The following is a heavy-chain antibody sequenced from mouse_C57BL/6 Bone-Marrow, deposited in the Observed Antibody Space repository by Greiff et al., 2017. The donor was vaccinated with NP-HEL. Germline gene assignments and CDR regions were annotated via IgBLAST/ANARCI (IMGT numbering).Heavy chain of an antibody. CDR1: GYAFTNYL. CDR2: INPGSGGT. Sequence: QVQLKESGAELVRPGTSVKVSCKASGYAFTNYLIEWVKQRPGQGLEWIGVINPGSGGTNYNEKFKGMATLTADKSSSTAYMQLSRLTSEDSAVYFFARGGIYYDYAWFAYWGQGTLVTVSA. J-gene: IGHJ3*01. CDR3: ARGGIYYDYAWFAY. D-gene: IGHD2-4*01. V-gene: IGHV1-54*01.